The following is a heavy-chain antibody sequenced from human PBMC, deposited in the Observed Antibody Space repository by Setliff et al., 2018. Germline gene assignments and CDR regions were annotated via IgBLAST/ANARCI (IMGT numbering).Heavy chain of an antibody. CDR3: ARGEHIVSGDFYHYIDV. J-gene: IGHJ6*03. Sequence: GASVKVSCKASGFVFITYAITWVRQAPGQGLEWMGWISGYYNKTNYAQKFQDRVTMTTDTSTGTAYMELRRLKSDDTAVYYCARGEHIVSGDFYHYIDVWGKGTTVTVSS. CDR2: ISGYYNKT. D-gene: IGHD2-15*01. CDR1: GFVFITYA. V-gene: IGHV1-18*01.